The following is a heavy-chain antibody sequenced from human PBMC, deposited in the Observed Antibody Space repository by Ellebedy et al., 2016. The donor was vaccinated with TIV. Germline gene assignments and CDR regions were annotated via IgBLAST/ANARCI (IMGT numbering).Heavy chain of an antibody. J-gene: IGHJ6*02. CDR1: GFTFYSYW. Sequence: GGSLRLSCAASGFTFYSYWMHWVRQAPGKGLVWVSRINSDGRNTIYADSVKGRLTISRDNAKNTLYLQMNSLRVEDTAVYYCAREEVSGMDVWGQGTTVTVSS. V-gene: IGHV3-74*01. CDR3: AREEVSGMDV. CDR2: INSDGRNT. D-gene: IGHD3-22*01.